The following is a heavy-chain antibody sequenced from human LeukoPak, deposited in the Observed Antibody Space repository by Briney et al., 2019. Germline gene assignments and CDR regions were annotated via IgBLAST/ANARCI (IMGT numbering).Heavy chain of an antibody. J-gene: IGHJ6*03. CDR3: ARDRPIVVVPAATGYMDV. CDR2: INPSGGST. CDR1: GYTFTGYY. V-gene: IGHV1-46*01. D-gene: IGHD2-2*01. Sequence: ASVKVSCKASGYTFTGYYMHWVRQAPGQGLEWMGIINPSGGSTSYAQKFQGRVTMTRDTSTSTVYMELSSLRSEDTAVYYCARDRPIVVVPAATGYMDVWGKGTTVTVSS.